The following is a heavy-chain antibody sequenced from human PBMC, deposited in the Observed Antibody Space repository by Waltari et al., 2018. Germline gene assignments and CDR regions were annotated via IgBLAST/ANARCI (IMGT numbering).Heavy chain of an antibody. CDR3: AKAPYQLPYVDS. D-gene: IGHD2-2*01. CDR2: ITSGGAT. Sequence: LESGGGLAQPGGSLKLSWVRVGFTFDPFAMNWVRQTPQKGLEWVARITSGGATKYADSVRGRFTISRDNSINALYLHMDDLRTDDTATYFCAKAPYQLPYVDSWGQGTLVTVSS. CDR1: GFTFDPFA. V-gene: IGHV3-23*01. J-gene: IGHJ1*01.